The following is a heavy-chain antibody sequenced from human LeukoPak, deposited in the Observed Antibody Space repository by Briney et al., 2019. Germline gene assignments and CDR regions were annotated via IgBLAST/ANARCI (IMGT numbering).Heavy chain of an antibody. Sequence: SETLSLTCTVSGGSISSYYWSWIRQPPGKGLEWIGYIYYSGSTNYNPSLKSRVTISVDTSKNQFSLKLSSVTAADTAVYYCARDVGYCSSTSCRILDYWGQGTLVTVSS. CDR3: ARDVGYCSSTSCRILDY. CDR2: IYYSGST. J-gene: IGHJ4*02. CDR1: GGSISSYY. D-gene: IGHD2-2*01. V-gene: IGHV4-59*01.